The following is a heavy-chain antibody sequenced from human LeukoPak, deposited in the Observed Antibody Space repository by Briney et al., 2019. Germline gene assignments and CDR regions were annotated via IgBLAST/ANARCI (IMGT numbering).Heavy chain of an antibody. CDR1: GFTFSSYS. V-gene: IGHV3-48*04. D-gene: IGHD1-1*01. CDR3: ACVSTGTPIDY. CDR2: ISSSGSTI. J-gene: IGHJ4*02. Sequence: PGGSLRLSCAASGFTFSSYSMNWVRQAPGKGLEWVSYISSSGSTIYYADSVKGRFTISRDNAKNSLYLQMNSLRAEDTAVYYCACVSTGTPIDYWGQGTLVTVSS.